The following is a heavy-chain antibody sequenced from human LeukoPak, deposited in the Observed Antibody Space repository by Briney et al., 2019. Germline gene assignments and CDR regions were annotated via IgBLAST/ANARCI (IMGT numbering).Heavy chain of an antibody. CDR1: GGSIRSYY. CDR2: IYYSGST. CDR3: ARDHSGLFDY. J-gene: IGHJ4*02. Sequence: SETLSLTCTVSGGSIRSYYWSWIRQPPGKGLEWIGYIYYSGSTNYNPSLKSRVTISVDTSKNQFSLKLSSVTAADTAVYYCARDHSGLFDYWGQGTLVTVSS. D-gene: IGHD2-15*01. V-gene: IGHV4-59*01.